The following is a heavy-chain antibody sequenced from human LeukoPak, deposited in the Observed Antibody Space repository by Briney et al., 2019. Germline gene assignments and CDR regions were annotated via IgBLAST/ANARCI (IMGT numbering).Heavy chain of an antibody. Sequence: PGGSLRLSCAASGFTFSSYAMSWDRQAPGKGLEWVSAISGSGGSTYYADSVKGRFTISRDNSKNTLYLQMNSLRAEDTAVYYCAKGRRYCSGGSCYTMDVWGQGTTVTVSS. V-gene: IGHV3-23*01. CDR1: GFTFSSYA. J-gene: IGHJ6*02. D-gene: IGHD2-15*01. CDR3: AKGRRYCSGGSCYTMDV. CDR2: ISGSGGST.